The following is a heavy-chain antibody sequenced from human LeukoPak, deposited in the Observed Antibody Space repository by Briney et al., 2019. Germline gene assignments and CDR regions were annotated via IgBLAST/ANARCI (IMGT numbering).Heavy chain of an antibody. CDR1: GGSISSYY. CDR3: ARGMGRGYSGYEKVNFDY. CDR2: IYYSGST. D-gene: IGHD5-12*01. Sequence: SETLSLTCTVSGGSISSYYWSWIRQPPGKGLEWIGYIYYSGSTNYNPSLKSRVTISVDTSKNQFSLKLSSVTAADTAAYYCARGMGRGYSGYEKVNFDYWGQGTLVTVSS. J-gene: IGHJ4*02. V-gene: IGHV4-59*01.